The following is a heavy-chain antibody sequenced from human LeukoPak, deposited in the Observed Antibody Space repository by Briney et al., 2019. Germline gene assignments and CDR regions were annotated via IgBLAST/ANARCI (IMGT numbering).Heavy chain of an antibody. J-gene: IGHJ3*02. Sequence: VESLKISCKGSGYSFTSYWIGWVRQMPGKGLEWMGIIYPGDSDTRYSPSFQGQVTISADKSISTAYLQWSSLKASDTAMYYCARSTMTSEDAFDIWGQGTMVTVSS. V-gene: IGHV5-51*01. CDR3: ARSTMTSEDAFDI. CDR1: GYSFTSYW. CDR2: IYPGDSDT.